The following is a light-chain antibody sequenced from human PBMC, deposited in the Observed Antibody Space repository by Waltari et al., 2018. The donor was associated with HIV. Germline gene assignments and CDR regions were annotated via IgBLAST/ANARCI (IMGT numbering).Light chain of an antibody. V-gene: IGKV3D-20*01. CDR3: QQYSSSPWT. CDR1: QTINSNF. Sequence: VLTQSPVSLCLSPGERATLSRGASQTINSNFLAWYQQRLGLPPSLLIYVASKRASGVPDRFSGAGSGTDFTLTINRLDPEDSAVYFCQQYSSSPWTFGQGTKV. J-gene: IGKJ1*01. CDR2: VAS.